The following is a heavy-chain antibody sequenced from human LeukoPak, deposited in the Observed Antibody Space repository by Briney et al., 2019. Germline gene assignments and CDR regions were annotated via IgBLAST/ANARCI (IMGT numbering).Heavy chain of an antibody. CDR2: IKEDGTYT. J-gene: IGHJ4*02. D-gene: IGHD3-9*01. CDR1: GFSFSKYW. V-gene: IGHV3-74*01. Sequence: PGGSLRLSCAASGFSFSKYWMPWVRKTPGEGLVWVARIKEDGTYTSYADSVKGRFTISRDNARNTVFLQMNSLRAEDTAVYYCARDFDMGITPGDDFDFWGQGTLVTVSS. CDR3: ARDFDMGITPGDDFDF.